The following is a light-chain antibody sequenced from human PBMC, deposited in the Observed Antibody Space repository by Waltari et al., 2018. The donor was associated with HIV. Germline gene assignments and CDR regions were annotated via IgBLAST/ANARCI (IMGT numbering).Light chain of an antibody. V-gene: IGLV3-21*02. CDR2: DDT. CDR1: GIGTKL. J-gene: IGLJ3*02. CDR3: QVWDINGDHPV. Sequence: SYVLTQSPFVSVAPGQTARITCGGDGIGTKLVHWYQKKPGQAPVLFVHDDTDRPSGIPERFSGSNSGTSATLTLSRVEAGDEADYYCQVWDINGDHPVFGGGTHLTVL.